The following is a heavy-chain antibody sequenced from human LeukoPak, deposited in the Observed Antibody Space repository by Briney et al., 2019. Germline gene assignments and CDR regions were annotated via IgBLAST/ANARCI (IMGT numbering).Heavy chain of an antibody. D-gene: IGHD4-23*01. CDR1: GFTFRNYW. J-gene: IGHJ1*01. Sequence: LRLSCAASGFTFRNYWMGWVRQPPGKGLEWIGEINHSGSTNYNPSLKSRVTISVDTSKNQFSLKLSSVTAADTAVYYCARVGRTVVTPRTPSYFQHWGQGTLVTVSS. V-gene: IGHV4-34*01. CDR2: INHSGST. CDR3: ARVGRTVVTPRTPSYFQH.